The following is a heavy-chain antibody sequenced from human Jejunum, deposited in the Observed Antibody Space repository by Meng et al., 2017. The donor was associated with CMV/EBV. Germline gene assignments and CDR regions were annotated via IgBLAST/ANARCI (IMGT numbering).Heavy chain of an antibody. D-gene: IGHD1-26*01. CDR2: FYSSDTY. CDR1: GGSINTFH. Sequence: QLQGPGPGLGKPSETLSLTCTVSGGSINTFHWSWIRQSAGKGLEWIGRFYSSDTYNYHPSLNSRVTMSLDTFKRQFSLILSSVTAADTARYYCARGPGASTREGFDHWVLGALVTVSS. V-gene: IGHV4-4*07. CDR3: ARGPGASTREGFDH. J-gene: IGHJ4*02.